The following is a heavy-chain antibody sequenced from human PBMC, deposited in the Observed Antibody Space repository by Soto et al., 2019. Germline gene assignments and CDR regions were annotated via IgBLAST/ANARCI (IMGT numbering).Heavy chain of an antibody. CDR3: AKIFVFTIREGFDY. J-gene: IGHJ4*02. Sequence: EVQLLESGGGLVQPWGSLILSCAASGFTFSSYAMSWVRQAPGKGLEWVSAITGSGDSTYYADSVKGRFTVSRDNSKNTLYLQMNSLRAEDTAVYYCAKIFVFTIREGFDYWGLGTLVTVSS. CDR2: ITGSGDST. D-gene: IGHD3-3*01. V-gene: IGHV3-23*01. CDR1: GFTFSSYA.